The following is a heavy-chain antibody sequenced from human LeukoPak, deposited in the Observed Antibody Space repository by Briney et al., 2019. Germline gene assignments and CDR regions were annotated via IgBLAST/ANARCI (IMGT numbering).Heavy chain of an antibody. J-gene: IGHJ6*03. V-gene: IGHV3-21*01. D-gene: IGHD2-15*01. CDR1: GFTFSSYS. CDR2: ISSSSSYI. Sequence: PGGSLRLSCAASGFTFSSYSMNWVRQAPGKGLEWVSSISSSSSYIYYADSVKGRFTISRDNAKNSLYLQTNSLRAEDTAVYYCARDLSWTVAGYMDVWGKGTTVTVSS. CDR3: ARDLSWTVAGYMDV.